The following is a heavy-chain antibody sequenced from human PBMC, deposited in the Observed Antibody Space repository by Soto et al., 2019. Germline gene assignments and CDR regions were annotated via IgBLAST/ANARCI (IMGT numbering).Heavy chain of an antibody. CDR1: GVSSTSFY. J-gene: IGHJ4*02. V-gene: IGHV4-59*01. D-gene: IGHD3-16*01. CDR2: IFDNGDV. CDR3: ARGWGSKWYSFDS. Sequence: QVRLQESGPGLVRPSETLSLTCTVSGVSSTSFYWSWIRQSPGKGLEWIGYIFDNGDVKYNPSLMSRLTMSIDMSKNEFSLRLKSVTAADTAMYYCARGWGSKWYSFDSWGEGTLVTVSS.